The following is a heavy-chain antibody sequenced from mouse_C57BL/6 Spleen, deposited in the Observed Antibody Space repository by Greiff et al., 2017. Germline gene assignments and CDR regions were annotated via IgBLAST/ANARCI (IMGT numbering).Heavy chain of an antibody. CDR2: ISDGGSYT. CDR3: ARDGYDGPFAY. D-gene: IGHD2-3*01. Sequence: EVQRVESGGGLVKPGGSLKLSCAASGFTFSSYAMSWVRQTPEKRLEWVATISDGGSYTYYPDNVKGRFTISRDNAKNNLYLQMSHLKSEDTAMYYCARDGYDGPFAYWGQGTLVTVSA. CDR1: GFTFSSYA. V-gene: IGHV5-4*01. J-gene: IGHJ3*01.